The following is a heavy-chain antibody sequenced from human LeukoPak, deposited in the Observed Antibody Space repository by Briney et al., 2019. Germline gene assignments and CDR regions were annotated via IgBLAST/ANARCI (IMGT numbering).Heavy chain of an antibody. CDR1: GFTFSDYY. J-gene: IGHJ3*02. D-gene: IGHD3-3*01. Sequence: PGGSLRLSCAASGFTFSDYYMSWIRQAPGRGLEWVSYISSSGSTIYYADSVKGRFTISRDNAKNSLYLQMNSLRAADTAVYYCVRGREWGAFDIWGQGTMVTVSS. CDR2: ISSSGSTI. CDR3: VRGREWGAFDI. V-gene: IGHV3-11*04.